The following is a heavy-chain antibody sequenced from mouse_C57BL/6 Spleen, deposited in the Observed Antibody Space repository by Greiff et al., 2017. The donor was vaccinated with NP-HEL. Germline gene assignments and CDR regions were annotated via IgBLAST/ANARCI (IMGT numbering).Heavy chain of an antibody. V-gene: IGHV2-2*01. Sequence: QVQLQQSGPGLVQPSQSLSITCTVSGFSLTSSGVHWVRQSPGKGLEWLGVIWRGGSTDSNAAFISRLSISKDNSKSQVFFKMNSLQADDTSIYYCATSYDSNYGFAYWGQGTLVTVSA. J-gene: IGHJ3*01. CDR2: IWRGGST. CDR1: GFSLTSSG. CDR3: ATSYDSNYGFAY. D-gene: IGHD2-5*01.